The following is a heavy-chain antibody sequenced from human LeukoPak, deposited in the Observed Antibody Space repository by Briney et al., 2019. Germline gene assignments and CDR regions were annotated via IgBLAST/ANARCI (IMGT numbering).Heavy chain of an antibody. Sequence: GGSLRLSCAASGFTVSSNYMSWVRQAPGKGLEWVSVIYSGGSTYYADSVKGRFTISRDNSKNTLYLQMNSLRAEDTAVYYCARDSDTAVEIDCWGQGTLVTVSS. CDR1: GFTVSSNY. CDR3: ARDSDTAVEIDC. D-gene: IGHD5-18*01. CDR2: IYSGGST. J-gene: IGHJ4*02. V-gene: IGHV3-53*01.